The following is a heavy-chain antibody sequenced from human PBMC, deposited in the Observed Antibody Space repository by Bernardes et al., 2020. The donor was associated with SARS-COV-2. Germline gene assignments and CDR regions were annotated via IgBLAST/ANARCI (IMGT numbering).Heavy chain of an antibody. J-gene: IGHJ4*02. Sequence: GGSLRLSCAASGFTFSSYSMNWVRQAPGKGLEWVSSISSSSSYIYYADSVKGRFTISRDNAKNSLYLQMNSLRAEDTAVYYCARGPRGSSWRFDYWGQGTLVTVSS. CDR1: GFTFSSYS. D-gene: IGHD6-13*01. V-gene: IGHV3-21*01. CDR2: ISSSSSYI. CDR3: ARGPRGSSWRFDY.